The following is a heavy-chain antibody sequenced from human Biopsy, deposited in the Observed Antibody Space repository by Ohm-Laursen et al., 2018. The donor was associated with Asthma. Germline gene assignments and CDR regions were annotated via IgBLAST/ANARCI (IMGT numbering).Heavy chain of an antibody. CDR3: ARFTASITIFGVVNNWFDP. CDR2: IYYSGST. CDR1: GFTFRSYW. Sequence: LRLSCTASGFTFRSYWMSWVRQAPGKGLEWIGSIYYSGSTYYNPSHKSRVTISVDTSKNQFSLKLSSETAADTAVYYCARFTASITIFGVVNNWFDPWGQGTLVTVSS. D-gene: IGHD3-3*01. V-gene: IGHV4-39*01. J-gene: IGHJ5*02.